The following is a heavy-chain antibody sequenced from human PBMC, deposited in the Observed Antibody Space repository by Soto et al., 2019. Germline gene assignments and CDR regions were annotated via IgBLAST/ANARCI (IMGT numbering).Heavy chain of an antibody. CDR3: ARDQSIVGATKSFDY. D-gene: IGHD1-26*01. V-gene: IGHV1-69*13. CDR1: GGTFSSYA. CDR2: IIPIFGTA. Sequence: SVKVSCKASGGTFSSYAISWVRQAPGQGLEWMGGIIPIFGTANYAQKFQGRVTITADESTSTAYMELSSLRSEDTAVYYCARDQSIVGATKSFDYWGQGTLVTVSS. J-gene: IGHJ4*02.